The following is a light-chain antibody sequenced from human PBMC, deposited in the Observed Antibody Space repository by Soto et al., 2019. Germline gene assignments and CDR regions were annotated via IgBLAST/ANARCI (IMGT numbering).Light chain of an antibody. CDR2: DAS. J-gene: IGKJ5*01. CDR1: QSVSSY. CDR3: QQRSNQIT. Sequence: EIVLTQSPATLSLCPGERATLSCRASQSVSSYLAWYQQKPGQAPRLLIYDASNRATGIPARFSGSGSGTDFTLTISSLEPEDFAVYYCQQRSNQITFGQGTRLEIK. V-gene: IGKV3-11*01.